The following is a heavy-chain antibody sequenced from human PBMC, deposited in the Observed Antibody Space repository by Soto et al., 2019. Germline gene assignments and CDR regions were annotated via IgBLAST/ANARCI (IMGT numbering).Heavy chain of an antibody. J-gene: IGHJ6*02. CDR1: GDSVSSNSAA. Sequence: LSLTCAISGDSVSSNSAAWNWIRQSPSRGLEWLGRTYYRSKWYNDYAVSVKSRITINPDTSKNQFSLQLNSVTPEDTAVYYCARGPNYDFWSGYYFNYYYGMDVWGQGTTVTVSS. CDR3: ARGPNYDFWSGYYFNYYYGMDV. CDR2: TYYRSKWYN. D-gene: IGHD3-3*01. V-gene: IGHV6-1*01.